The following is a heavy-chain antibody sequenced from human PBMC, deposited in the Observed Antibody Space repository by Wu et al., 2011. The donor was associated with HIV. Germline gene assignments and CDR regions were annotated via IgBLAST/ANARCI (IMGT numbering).Heavy chain of an antibody. CDR3: ARVGGYYRNGTPREFDY. V-gene: IGHV1-2*02. CDR1: GYTFTGYY. J-gene: IGHJ4*02. CDR2: INPNSGGT. D-gene: IGHD3-10*01. Sequence: QVQLVQSGAEVKKPGASVKVSCKASGYTFTGYYMHWVRQAPGQGLEWMGWINPNSGGTNYAQKFQGRVTMTRDTSISTAYMELSRLRSDDTAVYYCARVGGYYRNGTPREFDYWVREPWSPSPQ.